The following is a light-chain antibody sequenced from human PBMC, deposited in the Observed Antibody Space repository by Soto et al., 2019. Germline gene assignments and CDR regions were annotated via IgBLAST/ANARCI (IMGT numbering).Light chain of an antibody. J-gene: IGKJ5*01. CDR3: QHRARWPMP. CDR1: QSVSTF. Sequence: EVVLTQSPATLSLSPGERVTLSCRASQSVSTFVAWYQHKPGQAPRPLIYDTFKRATGVPDRFSGGGSETDFTLTISSLEPEDFAVYYCQHRARWPMPFGQGTRLE. V-gene: IGKV3-11*01. CDR2: DTF.